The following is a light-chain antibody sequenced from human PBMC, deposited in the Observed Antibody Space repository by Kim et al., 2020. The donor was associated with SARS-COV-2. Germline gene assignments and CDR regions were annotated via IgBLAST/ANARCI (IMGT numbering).Light chain of an antibody. CDR3: QSYDSATVV. V-gene: IGLV6-57*03. J-gene: IGLJ2*01. CDR1: SGSFDSNQ. CDR2: QDN. Sequence: GKTVTISCTRTSGSFDSNQVQWYQQRPGSAPTNVIYQDNLRPSGVPDRFSGSIDSSSNSASLTISGLKTEDEAVYYCQSYDSATVVFGEGTQLTVL.